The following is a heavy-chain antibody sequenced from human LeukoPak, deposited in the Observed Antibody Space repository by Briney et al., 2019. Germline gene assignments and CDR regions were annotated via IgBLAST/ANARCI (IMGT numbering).Heavy chain of an antibody. CDR3: ARDAGDPFYPYYFDY. Sequence: SETLSLTCTVSGGSISSYYWSWIRQPPGKGLEWIGYIYYSGSTNYNPSLKSRVTISVDTPKNQFSLKLSSVTAADTAVYYCARDAGDPFYPYYFDYWGQGTLVTVSS. J-gene: IGHJ4*02. V-gene: IGHV4-59*12. CDR1: GGSISSYY. CDR2: IYYSGST. D-gene: IGHD7-27*01.